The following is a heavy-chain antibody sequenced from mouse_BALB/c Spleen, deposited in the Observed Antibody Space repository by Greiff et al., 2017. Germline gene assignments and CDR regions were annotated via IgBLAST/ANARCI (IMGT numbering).Heavy chain of an antibody. J-gene: IGHJ4*01. V-gene: IGHV1-4*01. D-gene: IGHD2-3*01. CDR2: INPSSGYT. CDR3: ARSRWLNAMDY. CDR1: GYTFTSYT. Sequence: QVQLKQSGAELARPGASVKMSCKASGYTFTSYTMHWVKQRPGQGLEWIGYINPSSGYTNYNQKFKDKATLTADKSSSTAYMQLSSLTSEDSAVYYCARSRWLNAMDYWGQGTSVTVSS.